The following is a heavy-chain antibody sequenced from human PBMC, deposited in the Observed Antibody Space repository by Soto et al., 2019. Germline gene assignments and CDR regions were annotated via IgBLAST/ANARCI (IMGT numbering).Heavy chain of an antibody. J-gene: IGHJ5*02. CDR3: AREGGSSWNNWFDP. D-gene: IGHD6-13*01. CDR1: GFTFSSYG. Sequence: GGSLRLSCAASGFTFSSYGMHWVRQAPGKGLEWVAVIWYDGSNKYYADSVKGRFTITRDNSKNTLYLQMNSLRAEDTAVYYCAREGGSSWNNWFDPWGQGTLVTVSS. V-gene: IGHV3-33*01. CDR2: IWYDGSNK.